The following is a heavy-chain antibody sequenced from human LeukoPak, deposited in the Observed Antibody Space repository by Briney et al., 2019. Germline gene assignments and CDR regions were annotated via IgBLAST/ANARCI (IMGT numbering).Heavy chain of an antibody. CDR2: INSDGSST. CDR1: GFTFSSYW. J-gene: IGHJ4*02. CDR3: ARTFRKWLVGGIDY. D-gene: IGHD5-12*01. Sequence: PGGSLRLSCAASGFTFSSYWMHWVRQAPGKGLVWVSRINSDGSSTSYADSVKGRFTISRDNAKNTLYLQMNSLRAEDTAVYYCARTFRKWLVGGIDYWGQGTLVTVSS. V-gene: IGHV3-74*01.